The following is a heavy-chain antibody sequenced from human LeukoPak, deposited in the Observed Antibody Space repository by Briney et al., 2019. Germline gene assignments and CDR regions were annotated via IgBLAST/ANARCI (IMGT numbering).Heavy chain of an antibody. V-gene: IGHV1-46*01. CDR1: GYTFTRHY. CDR3: ASVVIVDSSGYLAY. D-gene: IGHD3-22*01. CDR2: INPSGGSA. J-gene: IGHJ4*02. Sequence: ASVKVSCKASGYTFTRHYMHWVRQAPGQGLEWMGIINPSGGSASYAQKFQGRVAMTRDTSTSTVYMELSSLRSEDTAVYYCASVVIVDSSGYLAYWGQGTLVTVSS.